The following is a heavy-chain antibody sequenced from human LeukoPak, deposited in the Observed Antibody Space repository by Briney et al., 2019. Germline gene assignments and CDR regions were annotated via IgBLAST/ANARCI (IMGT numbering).Heavy chain of an antibody. CDR1: GFTFSNYG. Sequence: PGRSLRLSCAASGFTFSNYGMLWVRQAPGKGLDWVAVVSYDGSDKHYADSVKGRFTISRDNSKNTLYLQLNSLRGDDTAVYYCANRFCTSSGCGAAYWGQGTLVTVSS. CDR2: VSYDGSDK. CDR3: ANRFCTSSGCGAAY. D-gene: IGHD2-2*01. V-gene: IGHV3-30*18. J-gene: IGHJ4*02.